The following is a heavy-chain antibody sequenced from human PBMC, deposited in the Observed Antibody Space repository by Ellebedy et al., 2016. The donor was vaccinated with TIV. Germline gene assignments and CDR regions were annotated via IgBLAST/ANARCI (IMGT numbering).Heavy chain of an antibody. CDR3: AKESPAIYGSGIDY. D-gene: IGHD3-10*01. V-gene: IGHV3-30*02. J-gene: IGHJ4*02. CDR1: GFSFSAFG. CDR2: IRYDGSKK. Sequence: GESLKISCAASGFSFSAFGMHWVRQAPGKGLEWVAFIRYDGSKKYFANSVKGRFTISRDSSTLYLQMNRLRAEDAAVYYCAKESPAIYGSGIDYWGQGTLVTVSS.